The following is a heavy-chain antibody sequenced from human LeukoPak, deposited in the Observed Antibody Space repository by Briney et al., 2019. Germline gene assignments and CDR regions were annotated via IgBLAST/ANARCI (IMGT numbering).Heavy chain of an antibody. CDR2: ISGSGGST. V-gene: IGHV3-23*01. Sequence: QPGGSLRLSCVASGFTFSSYAMSWVRQAPGKGLEWVSAISGSGGSTYYADSVKGRFTISRDNSKNTLYLQMNSLRAEDTAVYYCAKAPDYDFWRGVDYWGQGTLVTVSS. CDR3: AKAPDYDFWRGVDY. D-gene: IGHD3-3*01. J-gene: IGHJ4*02. CDR1: GFTFSSYA.